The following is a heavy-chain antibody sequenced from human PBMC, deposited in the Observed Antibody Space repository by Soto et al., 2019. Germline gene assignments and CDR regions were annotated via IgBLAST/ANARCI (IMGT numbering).Heavy chain of an antibody. D-gene: IGHD4-17*01. J-gene: IGHJ6*03. CDR2: ISTYNGNT. CDR1: GYTFTNYG. Sequence: QVQLVQSGAEVKQPGASVKVSCKAPGYTFTNYGFTWVRQAPGQGLEWLGWISTYNGNTKYAQKVQGRLTMTTDTSTSTANMELTSLRSVDTALYYGARTTVSASYYYMDVCGKGSTVTVSS. CDR3: ARTTVSASYYYMDV. V-gene: IGHV1-18*01.